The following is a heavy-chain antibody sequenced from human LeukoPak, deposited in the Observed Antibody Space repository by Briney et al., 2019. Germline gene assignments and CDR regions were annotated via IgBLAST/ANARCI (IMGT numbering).Heavy chain of an antibody. J-gene: IGHJ6*02. D-gene: IGHD3-22*01. Sequence: GASVKVSCKASGYTFTSYGISWVRQAPGQGLEGMGWISAYNGNTNYAQKLQGRVTMTTDTSTSTAYMELRSLRSDDTAVYYCARAYYDSSGGVYYYYGMDVWGQGTTVTVSS. CDR3: ARAYYDSSGGVYYYYGMDV. CDR2: ISAYNGNT. CDR1: GYTFTSYG. V-gene: IGHV1-18*01.